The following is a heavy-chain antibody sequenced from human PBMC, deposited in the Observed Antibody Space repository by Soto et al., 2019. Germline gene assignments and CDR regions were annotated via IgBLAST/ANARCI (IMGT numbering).Heavy chain of an antibody. J-gene: IGHJ4*02. V-gene: IGHV1-18*01. Sequence: QVQLVQSGAEVKKPGASVKVSCKTSGYTFASYAISWMRQAPGQGLEWMGWISAYNGNTNNAQKLQDRVTMTTDTSTSTAYMELRSLRADDTAVYYCARDPPPPDYWGQGTMVTVSS. CDR1: GYTFASYA. CDR2: ISAYNGNT. CDR3: ARDPPPPDY.